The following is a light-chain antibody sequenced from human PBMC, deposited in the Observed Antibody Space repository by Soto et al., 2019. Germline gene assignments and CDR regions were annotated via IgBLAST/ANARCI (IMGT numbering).Light chain of an antibody. CDR1: QRLNSN. Sequence: EIVLTQSPATLSVSPGERATRSCRASQRLNSNLAWYQQKPGQAPRLLIDGASDRATGIPDRFSGSGYGTEFTLSISSLQSEDFAVYYCQQYNTWPWTFGQGTKVDIK. CDR2: GAS. V-gene: IGKV3-15*01. CDR3: QQYNTWPWT. J-gene: IGKJ1*01.